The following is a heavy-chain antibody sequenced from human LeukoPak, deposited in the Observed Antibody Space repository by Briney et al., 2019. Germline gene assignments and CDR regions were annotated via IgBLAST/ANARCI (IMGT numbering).Heavy chain of an antibody. CDR3: ASSYCSGGSCHDWFDP. V-gene: IGHV1-2*02. D-gene: IGHD2-15*01. J-gene: IGHJ5*02. CDR2: INPNSGGT. CDR1: GYTFTGYY. Sequence: GASVKVSCKASGYTFTGYYMHWVRQAPGQGLEWMGWINPNSGGTNYAQKFQGRVTVTRDTSISTAYMELSRLRSDDTAVYYCASSYCSGGSCHDWFDPWGQGTLVTVSS.